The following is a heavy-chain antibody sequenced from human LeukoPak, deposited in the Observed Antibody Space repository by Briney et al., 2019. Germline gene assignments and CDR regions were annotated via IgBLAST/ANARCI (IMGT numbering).Heavy chain of an antibody. CDR1: GFTFSSYS. CDR2: ISSSSSYI. Sequence: GGSLRLSCAASGFTFSSYSMNWVRQAPGKGLEWVSSISSSSSYIYYADSVKGRFTISRDNSKNTLYLQMNSLRAEDTAVYYCAKEGIVATIDYMDVWGKGTTVTISS. CDR3: AKEGIVATIDYMDV. J-gene: IGHJ6*03. D-gene: IGHD5-12*01. V-gene: IGHV3-21*01.